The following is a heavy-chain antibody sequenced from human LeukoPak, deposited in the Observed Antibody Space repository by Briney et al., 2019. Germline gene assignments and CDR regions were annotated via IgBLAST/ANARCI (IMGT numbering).Heavy chain of an antibody. D-gene: IGHD2-8*01. CDR3: ARDGDIVLMVYAISGWLDP. J-gene: IGHJ5*02. Sequence: EASVKVSCKASGYTFTSYGISWVRQAPGQGLEWMGWISAYNGNTNYAQKLQGRVTMTTDTSTSTAYMELRSLRSDGTAVYYCARDGDIVLMVYAISGWLDPWGQGTLVTVSS. CDR1: GYTFTSYG. CDR2: ISAYNGNT. V-gene: IGHV1-18*01.